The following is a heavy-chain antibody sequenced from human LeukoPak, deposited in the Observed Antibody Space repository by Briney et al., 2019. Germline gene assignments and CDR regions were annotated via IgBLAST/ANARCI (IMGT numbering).Heavy chain of an antibody. CDR1: GFTFKTHA. CDR2: IWSDGSSK. CDR3: VRDRGSGYSYGMYYYFYGVDV. V-gene: IGHV3-33*01. J-gene: IGHJ6*02. D-gene: IGHD5-18*01. Sequence: GGSLRLSCAASGFTFKTHAMHWVRQAPGKGLEWVAVIWSDGSSKYYADSVKGRFTISRGNSKNTLFLDMSSLRVEETALYYCVRDRGSGYSYGMYYYFYGVDVWGQGTTVTVSS.